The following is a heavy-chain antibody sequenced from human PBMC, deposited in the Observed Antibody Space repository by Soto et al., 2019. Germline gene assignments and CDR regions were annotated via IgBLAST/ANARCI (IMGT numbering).Heavy chain of an antibody. CDR1: GGSISSYY. CDR2: IYYS. Sequence: PSETLSLTCTFSGGSISSYYWGWIRQPPGKGLEWIVYIYYSPSLTTRATISRDTSKNRVSLELRSVTAADTAVYYCARVNVTLDLWGLGTLVTVSS. D-gene: IGHD2-21*02. CDR3: ARVNVTLDL. J-gene: IGHJ4*02. V-gene: IGHV4-59*08.